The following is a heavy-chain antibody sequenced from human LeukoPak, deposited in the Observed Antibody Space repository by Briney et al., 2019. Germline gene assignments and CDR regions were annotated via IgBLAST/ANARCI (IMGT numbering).Heavy chain of an antibody. Sequence: GGSLRLSCTASGFIVTNNYINWVRQAPGKGLEWVSLVYSGGNTHYADSVKGRFTISRDNSKNMVYLQMNSLRAEDTAMYYCARDPPAVLIDTYGWGQGTLVTVSS. CDR2: VYSGGNT. J-gene: IGHJ4*02. CDR1: GFIVTNNY. V-gene: IGHV3-66*01. CDR3: ARDPPAVLIDTYG. D-gene: IGHD2-8*01.